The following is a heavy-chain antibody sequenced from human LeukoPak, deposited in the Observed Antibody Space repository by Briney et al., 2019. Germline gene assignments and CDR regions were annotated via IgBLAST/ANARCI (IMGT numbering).Heavy chain of an antibody. Sequence: SETLSLTCAVYGGSFSGYYWSWIRQPPGKGLEWIGEINHSGSTNYNPSLKSRVTISVDTSKNQFSLKLSSVAAADTAVYYCARIPYYYYGMDVWGQGTTVTVSS. CDR2: INHSGST. V-gene: IGHV4-34*01. CDR3: ARIPYYYYGMDV. J-gene: IGHJ6*02. CDR1: GGSFSGYY.